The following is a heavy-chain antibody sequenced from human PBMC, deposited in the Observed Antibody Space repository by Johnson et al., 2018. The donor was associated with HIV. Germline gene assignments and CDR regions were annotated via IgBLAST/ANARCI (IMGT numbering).Heavy chain of an antibody. CDR1: GFTFRNHW. CDR3: AKSSSATYYGDAFDM. Sequence: VQLVESGGGLVQPGGSLRLSCAASGFTFRNHWMSWVRQAPGKGLEWVANINQDGSSKFYPNSLKGRFSISRDNSKNTVYLQMNSLRPEDTAVYYCAKSSSATYYGDAFDMWGQGTMVTVSS. CDR2: INQDGSSK. V-gene: IGHV3-7*02. J-gene: IGHJ3*02. D-gene: IGHD3-10*01.